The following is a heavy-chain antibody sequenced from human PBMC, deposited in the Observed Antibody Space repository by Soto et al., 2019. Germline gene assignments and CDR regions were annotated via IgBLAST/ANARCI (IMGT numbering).Heavy chain of an antibody. D-gene: IGHD1-20*01. CDR1: GASISVHSYY. CDR2: SYYSGTT. V-gene: IGHV4-39*01. J-gene: IGHJ5*02. CDR3: TRRYNWNANYFDL. Sequence: PSETLSLTCTFSGASISVHSYYWTWIRQPPGKGLEWIGSSYYSGTTYFNPSLKSRATISVDTSKNQFSLRLTSVTAADTAIYYCTRRYNWNANYFDLLGPGVLVTVSS.